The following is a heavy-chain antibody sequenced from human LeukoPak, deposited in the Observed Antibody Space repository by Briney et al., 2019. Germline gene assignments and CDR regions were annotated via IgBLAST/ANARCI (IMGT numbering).Heavy chain of an antibody. J-gene: IGHJ6*03. D-gene: IGHD5-18*01. CDR1: GGSIHSY. CDR2: IYYSGST. Sequence: SETLSLTCTVSGGSIHSYWSWIRQPPGKGLEWIGYIYYSGSTNYNPSLKSRVTISVDTSKNQFSLKLSSVTAADTAVYYCARTTEGGYTYGYFYYYYMDVWGKGTTVTISS. V-gene: IGHV4-59*01. CDR3: ARTTEGGYTYGYFYYYYMDV.